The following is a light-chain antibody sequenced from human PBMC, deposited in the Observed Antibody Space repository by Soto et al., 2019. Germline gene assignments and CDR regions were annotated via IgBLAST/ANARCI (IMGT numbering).Light chain of an antibody. J-gene: IGLJ1*01. CDR3: SSYPSSSTLGV. Sequence: QSVLTQPASVSGSPGQSITISCTGTSSDVGAYNYVSWYQQHPGRAPKLMIYDVTNRPSGVSNRFSGSKSGNTASLTISGLQAEDEADYYCSSYPSSSTLGVFGTGTKLTVL. CDR1: SSDVGAYNY. CDR2: DVT. V-gene: IGLV2-14*01.